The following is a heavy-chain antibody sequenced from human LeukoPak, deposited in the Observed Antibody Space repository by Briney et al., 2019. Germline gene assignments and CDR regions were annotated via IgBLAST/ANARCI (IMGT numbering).Heavy chain of an antibody. CDR1: GGSISSYY. D-gene: IGHD3-22*01. J-gene: IGHJ3*02. CDR3: ARDTRYDSSGHWAFDI. Sequence: SETLSLTCTVSGGSISSYYWSWIRQPPGKGLEWIGYIYYSGSTNYNPSLKSRVTISVDTSKNQFSLKLSSVTAADTAVYYCARDTRYDSSGHWAFDIWGQGTMVTVSS. V-gene: IGHV4-59*01. CDR2: IYYSGST.